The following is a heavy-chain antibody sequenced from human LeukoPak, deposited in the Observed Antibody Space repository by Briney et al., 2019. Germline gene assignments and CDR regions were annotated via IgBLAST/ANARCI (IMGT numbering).Heavy chain of an antibody. CDR3: ARGPTVTTKGGEYNWFDP. Sequence: ASVKASCKASGGTFSSYAISWVRQAPGQGLEWMGGIIPIFGTANYAQKFQGRVTITADESTSTAYMELSSLRSEDTAVYYCARGPTVTTKGGEYNWFDPWGQGTLVTVSS. CDR2: IIPIFGTA. J-gene: IGHJ5*02. V-gene: IGHV1-69*13. D-gene: IGHD4-11*01. CDR1: GGTFSSYA.